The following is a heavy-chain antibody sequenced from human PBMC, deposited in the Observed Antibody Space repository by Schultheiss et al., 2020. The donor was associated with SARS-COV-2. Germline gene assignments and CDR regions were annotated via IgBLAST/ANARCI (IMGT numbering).Heavy chain of an antibody. CDR1: GGSISSSSYF. V-gene: IGHV4-31*03. Sequence: SETLSLTCTVSGGSISSSSYFWGWIRQHPGKGLEWIGHIYYSGSTYYNPSLKSRVTISVDTSKNQFSLKLSSVTAADTAVYYCARDTPMYYYYGMDVWGQGTTVTVSS. D-gene: IGHD2-15*01. J-gene: IGHJ6*02. CDR3: ARDTPMYYYYGMDV. CDR2: IYYSGST.